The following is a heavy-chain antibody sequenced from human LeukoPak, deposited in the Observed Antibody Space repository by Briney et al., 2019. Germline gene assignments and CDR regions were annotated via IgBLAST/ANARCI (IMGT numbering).Heavy chain of an antibody. V-gene: IGHV3-7*01. Sequence: GGSLRLSCAASGFTFSSYWMSWVRQAPGKGLEWVANIKQDGSEKYYVDSVKGRFTISRDNAKNSLYLQMNSLRAEDTAVYYCASTRWYAKLRSFDYWGQGTLVTVSS. CDR3: ASTRWYAKLRSFDY. CDR2: IKQDGSEK. D-gene: IGHD6-13*01. CDR1: GFTFSSYW. J-gene: IGHJ4*02.